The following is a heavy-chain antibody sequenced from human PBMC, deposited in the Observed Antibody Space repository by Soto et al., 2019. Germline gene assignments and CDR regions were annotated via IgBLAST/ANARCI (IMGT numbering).Heavy chain of an antibody. V-gene: IGHV3-48*01. D-gene: IGHD7-27*01. CDR2: ISSSSSVI. Sequence: EVQLVESGGGLVQPGGPLRLSCATSGFILSDCAMNWVRQAPGKGLEWVSYISSSSSVIDYADSVKGRFTVSRDNARNSLYLQLNSLRAEDTAVYYCARELSWGSNWYYYMDVWGKGTTVTVSS. CDR1: GFILSDCA. CDR3: ARELSWGSNWYYYMDV. J-gene: IGHJ6*03.